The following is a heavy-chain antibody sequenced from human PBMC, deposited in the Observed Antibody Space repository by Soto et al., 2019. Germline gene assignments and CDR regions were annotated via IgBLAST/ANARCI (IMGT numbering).Heavy chain of an antibody. CDR3: ARGGIVVVPDARTFDY. D-gene: IGHD2-2*01. CDR1: GGSFSGYY. J-gene: IGHJ4*02. CDR2: INHSGST. Sequence: SDTLSLTCAVYGGSFSGYYWSWIRQPPGKGLEWIGEINHSGSTNYNPSLKSRVTISVDTSKNQFSLKLSSVTAADTAVYYCARGGIVVVPDARTFDYWGQGTLVTVSS. V-gene: IGHV4-34*01.